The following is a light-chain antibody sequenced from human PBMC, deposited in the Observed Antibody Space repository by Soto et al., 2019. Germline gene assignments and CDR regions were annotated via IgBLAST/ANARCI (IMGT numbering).Light chain of an antibody. CDR1: SSNIGSNT. CDR2: SNN. Sequence: QSVLTRPPSASGAPGQRVTISCSGSSSNIGSNTVNWYQQFPGTAPRVLMYSNNQRPSGVPDRFSGSKSGTSVFLAISGLQSDDEADYYCAAWDDSLDGPVFGGGTKLTVL. V-gene: IGLV1-44*01. J-gene: IGLJ3*02. CDR3: AAWDDSLDGPV.